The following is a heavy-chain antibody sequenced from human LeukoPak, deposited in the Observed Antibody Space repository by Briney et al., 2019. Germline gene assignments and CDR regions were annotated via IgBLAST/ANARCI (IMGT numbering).Heavy chain of an antibody. V-gene: IGHV4-59*01. Sequence: SETLSLTCTVSGGSISSYYWSWIRQPPGKGLEWIGYIYYSGSTNYNPSLKSRVTISVDTSKNQFSLKLSSVTAADTAVYYCARVANVAMITWGQGTLVTVSS. CDR3: ARVANVAMIT. CDR1: GGSISSYY. D-gene: IGHD5-12*01. J-gene: IGHJ5*02. CDR2: IYYSGST.